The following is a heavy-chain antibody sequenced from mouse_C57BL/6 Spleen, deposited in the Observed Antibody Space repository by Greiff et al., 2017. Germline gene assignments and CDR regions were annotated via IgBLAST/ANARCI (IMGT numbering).Heavy chain of an antibody. CDR2: IYPGDGDT. D-gene: IGHD3-2*02. CDR3: ARETAQATNYCDY. J-gene: IGHJ2*01. V-gene: IGHV1-82*01. CDR1: GYAFSSSW. Sequence: QVQLKEPGPELVKPGASVKISCKASGYAFSSSWMNWVKQRPGKGLEWIGGIYPGDGDTNYNGKFKGKATLTVDKSSSTAYMQLSSLTSEDSAVYYCARETAQATNYCDYWGQGTTLTVSS.